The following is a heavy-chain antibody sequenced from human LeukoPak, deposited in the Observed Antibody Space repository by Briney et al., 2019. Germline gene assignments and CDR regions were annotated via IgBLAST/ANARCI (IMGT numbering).Heavy chain of an antibody. Sequence: GGSPRLSCAASGFMFNSYWMSWVRQAPGKGLEWVANVKQDGGEKYYVDSVKGRFTISRDNAKNSLYLQMNSLRAEDTAVYYCARVLEWLVRSLPYYFDYWGQGTLVTVSS. CDR2: VKQDGGEK. V-gene: IGHV3-7*01. J-gene: IGHJ4*02. CDR3: ARVLEWLVRSLPYYFDY. CDR1: GFMFNSYW. D-gene: IGHD6-19*01.